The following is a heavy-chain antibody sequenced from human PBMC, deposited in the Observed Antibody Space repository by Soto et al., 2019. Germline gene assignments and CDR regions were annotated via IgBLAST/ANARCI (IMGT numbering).Heavy chain of an antibody. CDR1: GYTFTGYY. CDR2: INPNSGGT. V-gene: IGHV1-2*04. D-gene: IGHD6-19*01. J-gene: IGHJ4*02. CDR3: GRGGKYSSGFFDY. Sequence: ASVKVSCKASGYTFTGYYMHWVRQAPGQGLEWMGWINPNSGGTNYAQKFQGWVTITADTSTSTAYMELSSLRSEDTAVYYCGRGGKYSSGFFDYWGQGTLVTVSS.